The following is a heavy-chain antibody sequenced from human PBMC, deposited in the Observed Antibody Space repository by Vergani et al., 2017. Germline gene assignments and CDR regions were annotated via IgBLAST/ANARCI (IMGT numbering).Heavy chain of an antibody. CDR3: ASVYSSGWYGNWFDP. Sequence: EVQLVESGGGLVQPGGSLRLSCAASGFTFSSYWMSWVRQAPGKGLEWVANIKQNGSEKYYVDYVTGRFTISRDNAKNSLYLQMNILSAEDTAAYYCASVYSSGWYGNWFDPWGQGTLVTVSS. J-gene: IGHJ5*02. CDR2: IKQNGSEK. CDR1: GFTFSSYW. V-gene: IGHV3-7*03. D-gene: IGHD6-19*01.